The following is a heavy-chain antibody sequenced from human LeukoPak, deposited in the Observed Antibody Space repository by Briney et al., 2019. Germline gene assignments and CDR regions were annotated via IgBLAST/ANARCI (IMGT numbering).Heavy chain of an antibody. D-gene: IGHD4-17*01. CDR2: ISGRGDST. CDR1: GFTFNKYA. J-gene: IGHJ4*02. CDR3: ANLKAYGDPSWSWTFDD. V-gene: IGHV3-23*01. Sequence: QPGGSLRLSCAASGFTFNKYAMSWVRQAPGKGLEWVSTISGRGDSTYYADSVKGRFTISRDNSKNTLYLQMNSLRADDTAVYYCANLKAYGDPSWSWTFDDWGQGTLVTVSS.